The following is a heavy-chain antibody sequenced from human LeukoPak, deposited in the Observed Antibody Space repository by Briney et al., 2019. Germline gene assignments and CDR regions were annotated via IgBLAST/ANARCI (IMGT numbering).Heavy chain of an antibody. Sequence: GSSVKVSCKASGGTFRTYAISWLRQAPGQGLECMGGIIPICGIANYAQKLRGRGKITADESTSTSYKEVNVLRSEDTAVYSGASEATPQTSTLYYYYYYMDVWGNGTPVTVSS. CDR1: GGTFRTYA. D-gene: IGHD1/OR15-1a*01. CDR2: IIPICGIA. J-gene: IGHJ6*03. V-gene: IGHV1-69*01. CDR3: ASEATPQTSTLYYYYYYMDV.